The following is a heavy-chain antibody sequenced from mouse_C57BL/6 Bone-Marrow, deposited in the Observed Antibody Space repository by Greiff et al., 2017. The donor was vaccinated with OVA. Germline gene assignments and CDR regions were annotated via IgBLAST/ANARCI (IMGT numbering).Heavy chain of an antibody. CDR3: ARGAAQAPAWFAY. D-gene: IGHD3-2*02. J-gene: IGHJ3*01. CDR2: INPSNGGT. V-gene: IGHV1-53*01. CDR1: GYTFTSYW. Sequence: QVQLQQPGTELVKPGASVKLSCKASGYTFTSYWMHWVKQRPGQGLEWIGNINPSNGGTNYNEKFMSKATLTVDKSSSTAYMQLSSLTSEDSAVYYCARGAAQAPAWFAYWGQGTLVTVSA.